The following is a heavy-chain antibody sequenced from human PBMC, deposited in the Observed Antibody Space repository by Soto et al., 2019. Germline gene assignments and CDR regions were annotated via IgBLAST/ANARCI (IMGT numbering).Heavy chain of an antibody. D-gene: IGHD4-17*01. V-gene: IGHV3-30*03. J-gene: IGHJ3*02. CDR1: GFTFSNYG. Sequence: QVQLVESGGGVVQPGRSLRLSCAASGFTFSNYGMHWVRQAPGKGLEWVAVISYDGSNKYYADSVKGLFTITRDNSKNTQYLKMNSLRAEATAVYYCGREDNYGHRRKAFDIWGQGTMVTVSS. CDR2: ISYDGSNK. CDR3: GREDNYGHRRKAFDI.